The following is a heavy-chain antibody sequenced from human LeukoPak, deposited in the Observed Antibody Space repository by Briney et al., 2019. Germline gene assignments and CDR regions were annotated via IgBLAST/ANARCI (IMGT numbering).Heavy chain of an antibody. CDR2: ISYDGSNK. CDR1: GFTFSSYG. D-gene: IGHD6-13*01. CDR3: ARGGPIAAAGTVFDY. Sequence: GGSLRLSCAASGFTFSSYGMHWVRQAPGKGLEWVAVISYDGSNKYYADSVKGRFTISRDNAKNSLYLQMNSLRAEDTAVYYCARGGPIAAAGTVFDYWGQGTLVTVSS. J-gene: IGHJ4*02. V-gene: IGHV3-30*03.